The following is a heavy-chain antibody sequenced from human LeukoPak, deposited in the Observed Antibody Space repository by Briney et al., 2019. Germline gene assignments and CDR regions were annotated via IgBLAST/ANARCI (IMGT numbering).Heavy chain of an antibody. CDR2: INHSGST. CDR1: GGSFSGYY. CDR3: ARDRWKRSSGWLTLTYNWFDP. D-gene: IGHD6-19*01. J-gene: IGHJ5*02. Sequence: PSETLSLTCAVYGGSFSGYYWSWIRQPPGKGLEWIGEINHSGSTNYNPSLKSRVTISVDTSKNQFSLKLSSVTAADTAVYYCARDRWKRSSGWLTLTYNWFDPWGQGTLVTVSS. V-gene: IGHV4-34*01.